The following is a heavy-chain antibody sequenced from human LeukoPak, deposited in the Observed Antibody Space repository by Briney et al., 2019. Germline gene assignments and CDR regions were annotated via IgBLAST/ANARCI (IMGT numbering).Heavy chain of an antibody. D-gene: IGHD4-11*01. CDR3: ARGGVTSAFMDV. CDR1: GYTFTDYA. CDR2: ITGYNDNT. J-gene: IGHJ6*04. Sequence: ASVRVSCKASGYTFTDYAVTWVRQAPGQGLEWMGWITGYNDNTNYAQNLQGRLTMTADTSTTTSYMELRSLTSDDTAVYYCARGGVTSAFMDVWGKGTTVTVSP. V-gene: IGHV1-18*01.